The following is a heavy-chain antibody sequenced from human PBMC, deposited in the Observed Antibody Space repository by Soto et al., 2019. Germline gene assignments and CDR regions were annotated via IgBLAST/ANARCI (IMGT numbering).Heavy chain of an antibody. Sequence: EVQLVESGGGLVQPGRSLRLSCTASGFTFGDYAMSWFRQAPGKGLEWVGFIRSKAYGGTTEYAASVKGRFTISRDDSKSIAYLQMNSLKTEDTAVYYCTRDAGLDIVVVPGWGQGTLVTVSS. CDR1: GFTFGDYA. D-gene: IGHD2-2*01. CDR2: IRSKAYGGTT. V-gene: IGHV3-49*03. CDR3: TRDAGLDIVVVPG. J-gene: IGHJ4*02.